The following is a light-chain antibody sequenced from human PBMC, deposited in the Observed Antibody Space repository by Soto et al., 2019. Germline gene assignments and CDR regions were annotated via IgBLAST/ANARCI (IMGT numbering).Light chain of an antibody. Sequence: EIVLTQSPATLSLSPGERATLSCRASQSVRRYLAWYQQKPGQAPRLLIYDASNRATGIPARFSGSGSGTDFTLTISSLEPEDFAAFYCQQRSNWPLITFGQGTRLEIK. J-gene: IGKJ5*01. V-gene: IGKV3-11*01. CDR3: QQRSNWPLIT. CDR2: DAS. CDR1: QSVRRY.